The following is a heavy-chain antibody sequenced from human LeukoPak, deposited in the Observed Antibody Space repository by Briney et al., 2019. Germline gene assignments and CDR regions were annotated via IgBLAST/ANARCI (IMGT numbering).Heavy chain of an antibody. D-gene: IGHD3-10*01. V-gene: IGHV4-34*01. J-gene: IGHJ4*02. CDR1: GGSFSGNY. CDR3: ARLGRITMVRGVIRSCDY. Sequence: SETLSLTCAVDGGSFSGNYWRWIRQPAGKRLEWFGVINHSGSTNYTPSLKGRVTISVDTAKNQFSLKLSSVTAADTAVYYCARLGRITMVRGVIRSCDYWGEGTLVTVRS. CDR2: INHSGST.